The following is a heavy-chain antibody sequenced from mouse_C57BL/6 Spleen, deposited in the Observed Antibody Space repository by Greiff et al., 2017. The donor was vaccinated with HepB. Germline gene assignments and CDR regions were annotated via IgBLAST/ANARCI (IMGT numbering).Heavy chain of an antibody. Sequence: DVQLVESGGDLVKPGGSLKLSCAASGFTFSSYGMSWVRQTPDKRLEWVATISSGGSYTYYPDSVKGRFTISRDNAKNTLYLQMSSLKSEDTAMYYCARHANWDDEYFDYWGQGTTLTVSS. V-gene: IGHV5-6*01. CDR1: GFTFSSYG. CDR2: ISSGGSYT. CDR3: ARHANWDDEYFDY. D-gene: IGHD4-1*01. J-gene: IGHJ2*01.